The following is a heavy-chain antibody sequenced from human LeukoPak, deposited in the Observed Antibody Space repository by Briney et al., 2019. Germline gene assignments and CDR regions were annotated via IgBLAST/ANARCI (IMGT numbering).Heavy chain of an antibody. CDR3: ARGPSAWWELLRSGSLGY. Sequence: GGSLRLSCAASGFTFSSYAMHWVRQAPGKGLEWVAVISYDGSNKYYADSVKGRFTISRDNSKNTLYLQMNSLRAEDTAVYYCARGPSAWWELLRSGSLGYWGQGTLVTVSS. J-gene: IGHJ4*02. CDR1: GFTFSSYA. CDR2: ISYDGSNK. V-gene: IGHV3-30*04. D-gene: IGHD1-26*01.